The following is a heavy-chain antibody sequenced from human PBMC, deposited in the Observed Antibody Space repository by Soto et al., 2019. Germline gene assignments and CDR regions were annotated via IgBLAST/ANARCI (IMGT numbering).Heavy chain of an antibody. D-gene: IGHD3-3*01. CDR2: IGPYGNSI. J-gene: IGHJ4*02. V-gene: IGHV3-11*01. Sequence: GGSRSLSGVASGFSFSDCFIHWIRQAPGKGLEWVSYIGPYGNSIYYADSVKGRFTISRDDAKKSLYLHMNSLRVEDTALYYCARDDYTYGVYWGQGSLVTVSS. CDR1: GFSFSDCF. CDR3: ARDDYTYGVY.